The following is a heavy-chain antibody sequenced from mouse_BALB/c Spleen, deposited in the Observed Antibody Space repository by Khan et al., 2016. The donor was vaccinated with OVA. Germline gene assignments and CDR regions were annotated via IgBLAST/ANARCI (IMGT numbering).Heavy chain of an antibody. CDR3: VNHGSSSAWFTY. Sequence: QVQLQQSGAELAKPGASVKMSCKASGYTFTSYWMHWVKQRPGQGLEWIGYINPSTDYTVYNQKFKDKATLTADKSSSTAYMQLTSLTSEDSAVNYCVNHGSSSAWFTYWGQGTLVTVFA. CDR2: INPSTDYT. D-gene: IGHD1-1*01. J-gene: IGHJ3*01. V-gene: IGHV1-7*01. CDR1: GYTFTSYW.